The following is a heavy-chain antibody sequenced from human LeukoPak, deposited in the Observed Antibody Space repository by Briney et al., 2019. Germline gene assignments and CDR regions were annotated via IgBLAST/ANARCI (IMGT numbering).Heavy chain of an antibody. J-gene: IGHJ3*02. Sequence: PGGSLRLSCAASGFTVSSNYMSWVRQAPGKGLEWVSVIYSGGSTYYADSVKGRFTISRDNSKNTLYLQMNSLRAEDTAVYYCARDLATFYGSGGDAFDIWGQGTMVTVSS. V-gene: IGHV3-66*01. CDR3: ARDLATFYGSGGDAFDI. CDR1: GFTVSSNY. D-gene: IGHD3-10*01. CDR2: IYSGGST.